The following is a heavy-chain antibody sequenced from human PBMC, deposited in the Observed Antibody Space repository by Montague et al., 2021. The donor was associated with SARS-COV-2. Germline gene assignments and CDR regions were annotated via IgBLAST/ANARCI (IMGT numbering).Heavy chain of an antibody. J-gene: IGHJ4*02. D-gene: IGHD5-18*01. CDR1: GFTFSSYS. Sequence: SLRLSCAASGFTFSSYSMNWVRQAPGKGLEWVSSISSSSSYIYYADSVXGRFTISRDNAKNSLYLQMNSLRAEDTAVYYCARGPRGYSYGYIDYWGQGTLVTVSS. V-gene: IGHV3-21*01. CDR2: ISSSSSYI. CDR3: ARGPRGYSYGYIDY.